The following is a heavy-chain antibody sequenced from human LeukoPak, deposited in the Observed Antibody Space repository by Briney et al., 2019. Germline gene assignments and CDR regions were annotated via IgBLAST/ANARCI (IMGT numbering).Heavy chain of an antibody. J-gene: IGHJ5*02. CDR2: ISGSGGST. D-gene: IGHD2-2*01. CDR3: AKETDIVVVPAAFDP. Sequence: GGSLRLSCAASGFTLSSAVMSWVRQAPGKGLEWVSAISGSGGSTYYADSVKGRFTISRDNSKNTLYLQMNSLRAEDTAVYYCAKETDIVVVPAAFDPWGQGTLVTVSS. V-gene: IGHV3-23*01. CDR1: GFTLSSAV.